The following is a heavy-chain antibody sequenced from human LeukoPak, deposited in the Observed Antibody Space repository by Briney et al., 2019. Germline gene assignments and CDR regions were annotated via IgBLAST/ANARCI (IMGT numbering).Heavy chain of an antibody. Sequence: GGSLRLSCAASGFTFSSYWMTWVRQAPGKGLEWVANIKQDGSEKYYVDSVKGRFSISRDNSKNTLHLQMSTLRAEDTALYYCVKDVGGSYAFDYWGQGILVTVAS. V-gene: IGHV3-7*01. J-gene: IGHJ4*02. CDR3: VKDVGGSYAFDY. CDR1: GFTFSSYW. D-gene: IGHD1-26*01. CDR2: IKQDGSEK.